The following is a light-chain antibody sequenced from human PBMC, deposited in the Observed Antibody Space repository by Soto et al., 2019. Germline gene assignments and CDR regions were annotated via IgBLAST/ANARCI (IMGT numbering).Light chain of an antibody. CDR2: DAS. J-gene: IGKJ1*01. CDR3: QHRGNWPVT. CDR1: QSVGSY. Sequence: EIVLTQSPATLSLSPGERATLSCRASQSVGSYFAWYQQKPGQAPRLLIYDASNRATGIPARFSGCGSGTDFTLTISSLEPDDFAVYYCQHRGNWPVTFGQGTRVDIK. V-gene: IGKV3-11*01.